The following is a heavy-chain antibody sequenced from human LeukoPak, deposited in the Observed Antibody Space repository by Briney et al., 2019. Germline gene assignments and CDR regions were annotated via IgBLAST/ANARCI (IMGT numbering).Heavy chain of an antibody. CDR2: IYYSGST. CDR1: GGSISSSSYY. V-gene: IGHV4-39*01. Sequence: SETLSLTCTVSGGSISSSSYYWGWIRQPPGKGLEWIGSIYYSGSTYYNPSLKSRVTISVDTSKNQFSLKLSSVTAADTAVYYCARRIAAAGTFDYWGQGTLVTVPS. CDR3: ARRIAAAGTFDY. J-gene: IGHJ4*02. D-gene: IGHD6-13*01.